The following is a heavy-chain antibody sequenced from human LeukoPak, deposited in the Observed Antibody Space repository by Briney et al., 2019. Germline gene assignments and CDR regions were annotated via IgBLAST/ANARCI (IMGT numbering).Heavy chain of an antibody. CDR3: ARRTYYDILWFDP. CDR2: IYTSGST. D-gene: IGHD3-9*01. J-gene: IGHJ5*02. CDR1: GGSISSGSYY. Sequence: SQTLSLTCTVSGGSISSGSYYWSWIRQPAGKGLEWIGRIYTSGSTNYNPSLKSRVTISVDTSKNQFSLKLSSVTAADTAVYYCARRTYYDILWFDPWGQGTLVTVSS. V-gene: IGHV4-61*02.